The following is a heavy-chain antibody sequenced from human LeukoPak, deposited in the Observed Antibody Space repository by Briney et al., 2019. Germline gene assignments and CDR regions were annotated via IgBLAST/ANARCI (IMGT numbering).Heavy chain of an antibody. V-gene: IGHV3-11*01. CDR3: ARSIGLTGGGVDV. D-gene: IGHD3-9*01. Sequence: TGGSLRLSCAASGFTFRDYNMNWVRQAPGKGLEWASYITDSGSTIHYADSVNGRFTISRDNAKNSLYLQMNSLRAEDSAVYYCARSIGLTGGGVDVWGRGTTVTVSS. J-gene: IGHJ6*02. CDR2: ITDSGSTI. CDR1: GFTFRDYN.